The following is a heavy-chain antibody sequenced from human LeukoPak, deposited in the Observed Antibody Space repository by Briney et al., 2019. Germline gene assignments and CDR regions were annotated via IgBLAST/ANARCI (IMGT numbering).Heavy chain of an antibody. CDR1: GGSISSSNW. Sequence: SGTLSLTCAVSGGSISSSNWWSWVRQPPGKGLEWIGEIYHSGSTNDNPSLKSRVTISVDTSKNQFSLKLSSVTAADTAVYYCARRDTLDAFDIWGQGTMVTVSS. CDR3: ARRDTLDAFDI. J-gene: IGHJ3*02. CDR2: IYHSGST. V-gene: IGHV4-4*02.